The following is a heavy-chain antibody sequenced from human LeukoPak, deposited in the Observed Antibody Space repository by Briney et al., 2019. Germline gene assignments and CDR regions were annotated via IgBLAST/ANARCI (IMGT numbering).Heavy chain of an antibody. D-gene: IGHD3-9*01. J-gene: IGHJ4*02. V-gene: IGHV3-64*01. CDR1: GFTFSSYA. Sequence: PGGSLRLSCAASGFTFSSYAMHWVRQAPGKGLEYVSAISSNGGSTYYANSVKGRFTISRDNSKNTLYLQMGSLRAEDMAVYYCARGGTYDDILTGYSPCDYWGQGTLVTVSS. CDR2: ISSNGGST. CDR3: ARGGTYDDILTGYSPCDY.